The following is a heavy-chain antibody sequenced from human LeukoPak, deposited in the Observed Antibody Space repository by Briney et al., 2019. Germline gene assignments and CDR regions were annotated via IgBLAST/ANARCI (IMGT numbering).Heavy chain of an antibody. CDR3: ARDLSMVRGAFDY. D-gene: IGHD3-10*01. Sequence: PGGSLRLSCAASGFTFSNAWMSWVRQAPGKGLEWVGRIKSKTDGGTTDYAAPVKGRFTISRDDSKNTLYLQMNSLRAEDTAVYYCARDLSMVRGAFDYWGQGTLVTVSS. CDR2: IKSKTDGGTT. V-gene: IGHV3-15*01. J-gene: IGHJ4*02. CDR1: GFTFSNAW.